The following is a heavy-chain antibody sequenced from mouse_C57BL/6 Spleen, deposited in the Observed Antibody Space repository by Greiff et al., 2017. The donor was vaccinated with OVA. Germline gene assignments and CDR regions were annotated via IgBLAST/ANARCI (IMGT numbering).Heavy chain of an antibody. J-gene: IGHJ4*01. D-gene: IGHD1-1*01. CDR3: ATAITTVPYYYAMDY. CDR2: IWRGGST. CDR1: GFSLTSYG. Sequence: VQLQQSGPGLVQPSQSLSITCTVSGFSLTSYGVHWVRQSPGKGLEWLGVIWRGGSTDYNAAFMSRLSITKDNSKSKVFFKMNSLQADDTAIYYCATAITTVPYYYAMDYWGQGTSVTVSS. V-gene: IGHV2-5*01.